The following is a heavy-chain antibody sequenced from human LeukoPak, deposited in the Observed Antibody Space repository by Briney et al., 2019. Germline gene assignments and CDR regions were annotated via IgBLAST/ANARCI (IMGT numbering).Heavy chain of an antibody. J-gene: IGHJ5*02. CDR3: ARDSRRGELLTLFDP. CDR1: GFTFSSYS. D-gene: IGHD1-26*01. V-gene: IGHV3-21*01. CDR2: ISSSSSYI. Sequence: GGSLRLSCAASGFTFSSYSMKWVRQAPGKGLEWVSPISSSSSYIYYADSVKGRFTISRDNAKNSLYLQMNSLRAEDTAVYYCARDSRRGELLTLFDPWGQGTLVTVSS.